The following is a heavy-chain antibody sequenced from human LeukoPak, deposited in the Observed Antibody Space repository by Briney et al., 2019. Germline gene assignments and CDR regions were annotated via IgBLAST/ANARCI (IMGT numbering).Heavy chain of an antibody. Sequence: GGSLRLSCADSGFTFSSYGMHWVRQAPGKGLEWVAVISYDGSNKYYADSVKGRFTISRDNSKNTLYLQMNSLRAEDTAVYYCAKDQAYSGYDSGYWGQGTLVTVSS. CDR2: ISYDGSNK. D-gene: IGHD5-12*01. CDR3: AKDQAYSGYDSGY. CDR1: GFTFSSYG. V-gene: IGHV3-30*18. J-gene: IGHJ4*02.